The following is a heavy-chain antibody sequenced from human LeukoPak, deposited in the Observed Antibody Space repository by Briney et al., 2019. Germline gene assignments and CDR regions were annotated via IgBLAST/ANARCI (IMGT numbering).Heavy chain of an antibody. CDR2: INHIGST. D-gene: IGHD1-26*01. J-gene: IGHJ4*02. V-gene: IGHV4-34*01. CDR3: ARGAPSIVGARRPFDY. CDR1: GGSFSTYY. Sequence: SETLSLTCAVYGGSFSTYYWSWIRQPPGKGLEWIGEINHIGSTNYNPSLKSRVTISVDTSKNQFSLKLSSVTAADTAVYYCARGAPSIVGARRPFDYWGQGTLVTVSS.